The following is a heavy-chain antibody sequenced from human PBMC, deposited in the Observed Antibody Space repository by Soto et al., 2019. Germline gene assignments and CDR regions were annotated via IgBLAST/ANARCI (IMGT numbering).Heavy chain of an antibody. CDR2: IYHSGST. Sequence: SETLSLTCAVSGGSISSGGYSWSWIRQPPGKGLEWIGYIYHSGSTYYNPSLKSRVTISVDRSKNQFSLRLSSVTAADTAVYYCARLGKYYHSHDPWGPGTLVTVSS. D-gene: IGHD3-3*01. CDR3: ARLGKYYHSHDP. CDR1: GGSISSGGYS. J-gene: IGHJ5*02. V-gene: IGHV4-30-2*01.